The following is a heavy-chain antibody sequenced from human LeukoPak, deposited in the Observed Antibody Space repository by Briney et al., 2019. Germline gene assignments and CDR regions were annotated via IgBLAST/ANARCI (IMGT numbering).Heavy chain of an antibody. CDR1: AFTFSTYG. J-gene: IGHJ4*02. CDR2: ISNDGSNK. CDR3: AKSRWEMSYPYSDC. D-gene: IGHD3-16*01. Sequence: GRSLRLSCAPSAFTFSTYGMHWVRQAPGKGLEWVAVISNDGSNKNYADSVKGRFTISINNSKNTLYLQMSSLSTEDTAVYYCAKSRWEMSYPYSDCWGQGTLVIVSS. V-gene: IGHV3-30*18.